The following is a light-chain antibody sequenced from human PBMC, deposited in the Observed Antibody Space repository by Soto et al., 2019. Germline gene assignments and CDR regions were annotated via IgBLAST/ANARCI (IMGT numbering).Light chain of an antibody. CDR2: GAS. CDR1: QSVSSK. J-gene: IGKJ1*01. V-gene: IGKV3-15*01. CDR3: QQYNNWPGT. Sequence: EIVMTQSPATLSVSPGERATLSCRASQSVSSKLAWYQQKPGQAPRLLIYGASTSATGIPARFSGSGSGTEFTLTITSPQSGDFAVYYCQQYNNWPGTFGKGTKVEIK.